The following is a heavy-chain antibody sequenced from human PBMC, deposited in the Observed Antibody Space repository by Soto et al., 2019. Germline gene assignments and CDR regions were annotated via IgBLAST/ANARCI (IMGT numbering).Heavy chain of an antibody. D-gene: IGHD1-7*01. Sequence: QVQLVQSGAEVKKPGASVKVACKASGYTFTSYDIKWVRQATGQGLEWMGWMNPTTGSTGFAQKFQGRVTMISNTSISAAYLVLSSLTSEDTAGYYCARGRLVAGTVDSWGQGTLVTVSS. V-gene: IGHV1-8*01. CDR3: ARGRLVAGTVDS. CDR1: GYTFTSYD. CDR2: MNPTTGST. J-gene: IGHJ4*02.